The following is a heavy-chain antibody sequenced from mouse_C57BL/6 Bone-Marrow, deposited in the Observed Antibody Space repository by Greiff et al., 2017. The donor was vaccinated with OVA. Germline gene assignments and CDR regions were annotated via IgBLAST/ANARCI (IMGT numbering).Heavy chain of an antibody. Sequence: QVQLQQSGAELARPGASVKLSCKASGYTFTSYGISWVTQRTGQGLEWIGEIYPRSGNTYYTEKFKGKATLTADKSSSTAYLELRSLTSEDSAVYFCAREGYGNYGYWGQGTTLTVSS. J-gene: IGHJ2*01. CDR3: AREGYGNYGY. D-gene: IGHD2-10*02. CDR1: GYTFTSYG. V-gene: IGHV1-81*01. CDR2: IYPRSGNT.